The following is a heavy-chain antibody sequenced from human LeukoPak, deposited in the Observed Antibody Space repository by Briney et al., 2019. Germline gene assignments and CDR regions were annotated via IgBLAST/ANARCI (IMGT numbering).Heavy chain of an antibody. J-gene: IGHJ4*02. CDR1: GFTFSSYG. Sequence: TGGSLRLSCAASGFTFSSYGMHWVRQAPGKGLEWVAVISYDGSNKYYADSVKGRFTISRDNSKNTLYLRMNSLRAEDTAVYYCAKVGRSGWPDFDYWGQGTLVTVSS. CDR2: ISYDGSNK. CDR3: AKVGRSGWPDFDY. V-gene: IGHV3-30*18. D-gene: IGHD6-19*01.